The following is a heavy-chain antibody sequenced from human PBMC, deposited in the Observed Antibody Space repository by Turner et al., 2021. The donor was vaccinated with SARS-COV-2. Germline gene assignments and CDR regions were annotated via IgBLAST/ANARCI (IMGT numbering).Heavy chain of an antibody. D-gene: IGHD5-12*01. CDR3: TSDPFGYNYGYFDF. V-gene: IGHV3-74*01. CDR1: GVNFRNYW. J-gene: IGHJ4*02. CDR2: VNSDESSI. Sequence: EVQLVETGGGFVQSGGSLRIFCEASGVNFRNYWMHWVRQAPGKGLVWFSRVNSDESSISYADSVKFRFTISRDNAKNTLFLQMISLRDDDTAIYYCTSDPFGYNYGYFDFWGQGTPVTVSS.